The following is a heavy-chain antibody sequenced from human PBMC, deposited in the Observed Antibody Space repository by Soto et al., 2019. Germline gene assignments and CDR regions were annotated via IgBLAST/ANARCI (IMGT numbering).Heavy chain of an antibody. CDR1: GGSISSSSYY. CDR2: IYYSGST. J-gene: IGHJ5*02. V-gene: IGHV4-39*01. Sequence: SETLSLTCTVSGGSISSSSYYWGWIRQPPGKGLEWIGSIYYSGSTYHNPSLKSRVTISVDTSKNQFSLKLSSVTAADTAVYYCASRYYDFWSGYSGWFDPWGQGTLVTVSS. CDR3: ASRYYDFWSGYSGWFDP. D-gene: IGHD3-3*01.